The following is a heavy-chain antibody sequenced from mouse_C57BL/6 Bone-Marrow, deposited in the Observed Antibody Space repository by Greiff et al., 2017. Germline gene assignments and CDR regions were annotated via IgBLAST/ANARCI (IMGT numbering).Heavy chain of an antibody. CDR3: TTWGYHFAY. Sequence: EVQLQQSGAELVRPGASVKLSCTASGFNIKDDYMHWVKQRPEQGLEWIGWIDPENGDTEYASKFQGKATITADTSSNTAYLQLSSLTSEDTAVYYCTTWGYHFAYWGQGTLVTVSA. CDR1: GFNIKDDY. J-gene: IGHJ3*01. D-gene: IGHD2-2*01. V-gene: IGHV14-4*01. CDR2: IDPENGDT.